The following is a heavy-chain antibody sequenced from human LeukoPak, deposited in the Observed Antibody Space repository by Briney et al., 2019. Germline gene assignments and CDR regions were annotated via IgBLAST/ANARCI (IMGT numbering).Heavy chain of an antibody. CDR1: GGSISSSSYY. J-gene: IGHJ4*02. V-gene: IGHV4-39*02. Sequence: SETLSLTCTVSGGSISSSSYYWGWIRQPPGKGLEWIGSIYYSGSPYYNPSLKSRVTISVDTSKNHFSLRLSSVTASDTAVYYCARGGSTVVTPLQHWGQGTLVTVSS. D-gene: IGHD4-23*01. CDR2: IYYSGSP. CDR3: ARGGSTVVTPLQH.